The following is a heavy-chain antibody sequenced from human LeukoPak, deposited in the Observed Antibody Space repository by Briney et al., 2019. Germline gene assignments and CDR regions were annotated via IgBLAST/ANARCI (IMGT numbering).Heavy chain of an antibody. CDR3: AGSYYYDSSGYYS. J-gene: IGHJ4*02. CDR2: IIPILGIA. CDR1: GGTFSSYA. Sequence: SVKVSCKASGGTFSSYAISWVRQAPGQGLEWMGRIIPILGIANYAQKFQGRVTITADKSTSTAYMELSSLRSEDTAVYYCAGSYYYDSSGYYSWGQGTLVTVSS. V-gene: IGHV1-69*04. D-gene: IGHD3-22*01.